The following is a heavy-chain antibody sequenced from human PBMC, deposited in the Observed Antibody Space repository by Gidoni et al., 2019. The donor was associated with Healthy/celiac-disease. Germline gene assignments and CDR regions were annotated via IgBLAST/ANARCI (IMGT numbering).Heavy chain of an antibody. J-gene: IGHJ1*01. D-gene: IGHD3-22*01. CDR3: ARDTYYYDSSGYSH. Sequence: QVQLVESGGGVVQPGRSLRLSCAASGFTFSSYGMHWVRQAPGKGLEWVAVIWYDGSNKYYADSVKGRFTISRDNSKNTLYLQMNSLRAEDTAVYYCARDTYYYDSSGYSHWGQGTLVTVSS. CDR1: GFTFSSYG. CDR2: IWYDGSNK. V-gene: IGHV3-33*01.